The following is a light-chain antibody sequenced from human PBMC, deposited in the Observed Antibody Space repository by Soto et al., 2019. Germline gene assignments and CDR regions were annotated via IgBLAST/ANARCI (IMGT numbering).Light chain of an antibody. V-gene: IGLV2-23*01. CDR2: VDS. CDR3: CSYARSSTYV. Sequence: QSALTQPASVSGSPGQSITISCTGTSSDVGSYNLVSWYQQHPGTAPKVMIYVDSKRPSGVSNRFSGSKSGNTASLTIAGLQAEDEADYYCCSYARSSTYVFGTGTKLTVL. J-gene: IGLJ1*01. CDR1: SSDVGSYNL.